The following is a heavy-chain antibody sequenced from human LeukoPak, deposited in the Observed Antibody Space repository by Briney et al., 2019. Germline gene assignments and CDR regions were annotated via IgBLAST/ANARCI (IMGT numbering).Heavy chain of an antibody. J-gene: IGHJ4*02. V-gene: IGHV3-7*01. CDR2: MTHDGSDE. CDR1: GFTVNYW. Sequence: GGSLRLSCAASGFTVNYWMSWARQAPGMGLEWVATMTHDGSDEYYLDSVKGRFTISRDSAKNSIYLQMNSLRVEDTSTYYCAKGDLENWGQGTLVTVSS. CDR3: AKGDLEN.